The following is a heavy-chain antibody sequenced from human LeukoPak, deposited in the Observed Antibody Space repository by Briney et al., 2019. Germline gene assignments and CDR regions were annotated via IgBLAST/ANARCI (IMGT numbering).Heavy chain of an antibody. J-gene: IGHJ4*02. V-gene: IGHV4-31*03. Sequence: SQTLSLTCTVSGGSISSGGYYWGWIRQHPGKGLEWIGYIYYSGSTYYNPSLKSRVTISVDTSKNQFSLKLSSVTAADTAVYYCARDYYDSSGYYHVLDYWGQGTLVTVSS. CDR2: IYYSGST. D-gene: IGHD3-22*01. CDR1: GGSISSGGYY. CDR3: ARDYYDSSGYYHVLDY.